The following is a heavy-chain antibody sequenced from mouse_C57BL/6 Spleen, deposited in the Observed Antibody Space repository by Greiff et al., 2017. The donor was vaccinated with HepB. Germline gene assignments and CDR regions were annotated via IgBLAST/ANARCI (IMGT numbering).Heavy chain of an antibody. V-gene: IGHV3-6*01. Sequence: EVQLQQSGPGLVKPSQSLSLTCSVTGYSITSGYYWNWIRQFPGNKLEWMGYISYDGSNNYNPSLKNRISITRDTSKNQFFLKLNSVTTEDTATYYCASPYYSNYVGFAYWGQGTLVTVSA. D-gene: IGHD2-5*01. CDR1: GYSITSGYY. CDR3: ASPYYSNYVGFAY. J-gene: IGHJ3*01. CDR2: ISYDGSN.